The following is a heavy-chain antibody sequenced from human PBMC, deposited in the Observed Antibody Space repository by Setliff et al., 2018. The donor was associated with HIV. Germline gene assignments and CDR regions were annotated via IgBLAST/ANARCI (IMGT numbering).Heavy chain of an antibody. V-gene: IGHV1-3*01. D-gene: IGHD4-4*01. CDR2: INAGNGDT. Sequence: ASVKVSCKASGYTFTNYAMHWVRQAPGQRLEWMGWINAGNGDTKYSQKFQGRVTFTWDTSAGTAYMELSSLGSEDTALYYCARDSGDDYSDYYYYGMDVWGQGTTVTVSS. CDR1: GYTFTNYA. CDR3: ARDSGDDYSDYYYYGMDV. J-gene: IGHJ6*02.